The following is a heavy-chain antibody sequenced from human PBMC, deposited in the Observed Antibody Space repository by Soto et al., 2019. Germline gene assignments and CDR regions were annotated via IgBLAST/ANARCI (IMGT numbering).Heavy chain of an antibody. D-gene: IGHD3-9*01. Sequence: EVQLLESGGGLVQPGGSLRLSCAASGFTFSSYAMSWVRQAPGKGLEWVSAISGSGGSTYYADSVKGRFTISRDNSKNTLYLQMNSLRAEDTAVYYCATNRYFEWSGLDYWGQGTLVTVSS. CDR1: GFTFSSYA. V-gene: IGHV3-23*01. CDR2: ISGSGGST. CDR3: ATNRYFEWSGLDY. J-gene: IGHJ4*02.